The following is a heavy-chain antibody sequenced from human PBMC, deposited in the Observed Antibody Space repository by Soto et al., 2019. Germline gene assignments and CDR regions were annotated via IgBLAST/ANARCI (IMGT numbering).Heavy chain of an antibody. Sequence: GGSLRLSCAASRFTFSSYSMNWVRQASGKGLEWVSSISSSSSYIYYADSVKRGFTIFRDNDENSLYLHMNRLRAEDSAVCYCARGGATAMAIFGYWGQGTLVTVSS. J-gene: IGHJ4*02. D-gene: IGHD5-18*01. CDR3: ARGGATAMAIFGY. CDR2: ISSSSSYI. V-gene: IGHV3-21*01. CDR1: RFTFSSYS.